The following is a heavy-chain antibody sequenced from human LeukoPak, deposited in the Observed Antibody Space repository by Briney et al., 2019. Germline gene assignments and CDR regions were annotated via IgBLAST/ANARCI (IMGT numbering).Heavy chain of an antibody. V-gene: IGHV3-48*03. CDR2: ISSSGSTI. CDR3: ARERSGYDFPGRDYYYMDV. Sequence: PGGSLRLSCAASGFTFSSYEMNWVRQAPGKGLEWVSYISSSGSTIYYADSVKGRFTISRDNARNSLYLQMNSLRAEDTAVYYCARERSGYDFPGRDYYYMDVWGKGTTVTVSS. J-gene: IGHJ6*03. CDR1: GFTFSSYE. D-gene: IGHD5-12*01.